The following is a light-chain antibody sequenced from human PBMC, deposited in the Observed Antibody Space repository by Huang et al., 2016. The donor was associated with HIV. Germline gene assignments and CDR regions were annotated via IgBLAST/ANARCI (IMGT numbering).Light chain of an antibody. Sequence: IVLTQSPATLSWYPGERVTLSCKASPDIGNYLAWYQRKLGQAPRLLINYASNRAACIPGRFSGSGSGTDFTLSVSSLESDDFAVYFCQQRFNGVTFGGGTKVEV. V-gene: IGKV3-11*01. CDR3: QQRFNGVT. CDR1: PDIGNY. J-gene: IGKJ4*01. CDR2: YAS.